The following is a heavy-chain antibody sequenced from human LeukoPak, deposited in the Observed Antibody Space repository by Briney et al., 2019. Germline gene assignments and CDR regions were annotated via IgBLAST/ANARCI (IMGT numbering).Heavy chain of an antibody. V-gene: IGHV1-2*07. Sequence: ASVKVSCKASGYTFTDYYMHWVRQAPGQGLEWMGWMNPNSGGTNYAHKFQGRVTMTRDTSISTAYMELSRLRSDDTAVCYCARDSHPRDSGYFYSFDYWGQGTLVTVSS. D-gene: IGHD3-22*01. CDR2: MNPNSGGT. J-gene: IGHJ4*02. CDR1: GYTFTDYY. CDR3: ARDSHPRDSGYFYSFDY.